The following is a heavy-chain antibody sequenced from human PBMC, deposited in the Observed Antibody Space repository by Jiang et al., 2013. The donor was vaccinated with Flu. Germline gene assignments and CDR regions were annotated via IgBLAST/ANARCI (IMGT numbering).Heavy chain of an antibody. Sequence: GFTFSSYSMNWVRQAPGKGLEWVSSISSSSSYIYYADSVKGRFTISRDNAKNSLYLQMNSLRAEDTAVYYCASGSHGDYYYGMDVWGQGTTVTVSS. D-gene: IGHD4-17*01. CDR1: GFTFSSYS. CDR3: ASGSHGDYYYGMDV. V-gene: IGHV3-21*01. J-gene: IGHJ6*02. CDR2: ISSSSSYI.